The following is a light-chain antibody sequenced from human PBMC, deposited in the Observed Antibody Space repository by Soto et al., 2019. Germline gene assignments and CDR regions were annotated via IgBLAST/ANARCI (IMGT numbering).Light chain of an antibody. J-gene: IGLJ2*01. CDR2: SNN. CDR1: SSKIGSNT. Sequence: QSVLTQPPSASGTPGQRVTISCSGSSSKIGSNTVNWYQQLPGTAPKLLIYSNNQRPSGVPDRFSGSKSGTSAPLAISGLQAEDEAYYYCAAWDDSLNGVVFGGGTKLTVL. CDR3: AAWDDSLNGVV. V-gene: IGLV1-44*01.